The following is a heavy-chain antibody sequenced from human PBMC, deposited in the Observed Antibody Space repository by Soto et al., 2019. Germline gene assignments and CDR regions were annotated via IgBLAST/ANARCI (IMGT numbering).Heavy chain of an antibody. Sequence: EVQLVESGGGLVQPGGSLRLSCAASGFTFSRSWMHWVRQAPGKGLVWVSRINNDGSTTSYADSVKGRFTISRDNAKNTLYLQMKSLRVEDTAVYYCALWYYDFWSGYYYFDNWGQGTLVTVSS. CDR2: INNDGSTT. CDR3: ALWYYDFWSGYYYFDN. J-gene: IGHJ4*02. CDR1: GFTFSRSW. D-gene: IGHD3-3*01. V-gene: IGHV3-74*01.